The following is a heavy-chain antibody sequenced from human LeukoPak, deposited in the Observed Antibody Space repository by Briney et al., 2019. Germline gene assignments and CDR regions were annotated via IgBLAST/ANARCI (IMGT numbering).Heavy chain of an antibody. CDR3: ARGAIAAAGSPGWFDP. V-gene: IGHV1-69*04. D-gene: IGHD6-13*01. CDR2: ITPILGIA. CDR1: GGTFSSYA. Sequence: SVKVSCKASGGTFSSYAISWVRQAPGQGLEWMGRITPILGIANYAQKFQGRVTITADKSTSTAYMELSSLRSEDTAVYYCARGAIAAAGSPGWFDPWGQGTLVTVSS. J-gene: IGHJ5*02.